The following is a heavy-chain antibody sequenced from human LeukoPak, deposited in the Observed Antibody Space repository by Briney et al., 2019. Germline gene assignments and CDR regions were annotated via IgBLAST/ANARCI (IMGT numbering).Heavy chain of an antibody. CDR3: GRDRPDGYTYGDYFDN. V-gene: IGHV3-66*01. Sequence: GGSLRLSCAGSGFIVSSNYMSWVRQAAGKGLEWVSVIYGSSRTYYADSVKGRFTISRDNSKNTVYLQMDSLRAEDTAVYYCGRDRPDGYTYGDYFDNWGQGTLVTVSS. CDR2: IYGSSRT. J-gene: IGHJ4*02. CDR1: GFIVSSNY. D-gene: IGHD5-18*01.